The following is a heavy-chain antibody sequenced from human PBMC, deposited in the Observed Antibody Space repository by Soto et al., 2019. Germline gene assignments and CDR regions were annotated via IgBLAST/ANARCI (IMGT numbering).Heavy chain of an antibody. CDR3: AKEGSDYDILTGSAYYGMDV. D-gene: IGHD3-9*01. V-gene: IGHV3-30*18. Sequence: QVQLVESGGGVVQPGRSLRLSCAASGFTFSSYGMHWVRQAPGKGLEWVAVISYDGSNKYYADSVKGRFTISRDNSKNTXYXXMNSLRAEDTAVYYCAKEGSDYDILTGSAYYGMDVWGQGTTVTVSS. CDR1: GFTFSSYG. CDR2: ISYDGSNK. J-gene: IGHJ6*02.